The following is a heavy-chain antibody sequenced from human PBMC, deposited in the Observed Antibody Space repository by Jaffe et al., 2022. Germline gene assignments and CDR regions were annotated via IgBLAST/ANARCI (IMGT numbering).Heavy chain of an antibody. J-gene: IGHJ4*02. CDR2: ITGSGDST. D-gene: IGHD3-10*01. CDR1: GFTFSSYY. Sequence: EVQLVESGGGLVQPGGSLRLSCAASGFTFSSYYMHWVRQAPERGLEYVSAITGSGDSTYYANSVKGRFTISRDNSKNTLYLQMGSLRPEDTAVYYCARAPHYYGSAKYYFDYWGQGTLVTVSS. V-gene: IGHV3-64*01. CDR3: ARAPHYYGSAKYYFDY.